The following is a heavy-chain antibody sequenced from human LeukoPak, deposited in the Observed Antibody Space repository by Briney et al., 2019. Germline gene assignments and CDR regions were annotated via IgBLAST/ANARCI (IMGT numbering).Heavy chain of an antibody. J-gene: IGHJ3*02. CDR2: TYYSGST. CDR3: ARSPTGHDAFDI. V-gene: IGHV4-59*01. CDR1: GGSISSYY. Sequence: SETLSLTCTVSGGSISSYYWSWIRQPPGKGLEWIGYTYYSGSTNYNPSLKSRVTISVDTSKNQFSLKLSSVTAADTAVYYCARSPTGHDAFDIWGQGTMVTVSS.